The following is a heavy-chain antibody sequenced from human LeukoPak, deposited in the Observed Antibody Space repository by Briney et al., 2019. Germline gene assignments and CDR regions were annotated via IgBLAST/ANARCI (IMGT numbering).Heavy chain of an antibody. CDR2: IYYSGST. CDR3: ARDVGDDYSNPDDAFDI. V-gene: IGHV4-39*02. D-gene: IGHD4-11*01. Sequence: KASETLSLTCTVSGGSISSSSYYWGWIRQPPGKGLEWIGSIYYSGSTYYNPSLKSRVTISVDTSKNQFSLKLSSVTAADTAVYYCARDVGDDYSNPDDAFDIWGQGTMVTVSS. J-gene: IGHJ3*02. CDR1: GGSISSSSYY.